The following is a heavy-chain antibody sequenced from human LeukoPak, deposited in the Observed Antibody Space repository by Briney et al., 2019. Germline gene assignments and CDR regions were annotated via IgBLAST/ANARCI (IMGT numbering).Heavy chain of an antibody. J-gene: IGHJ4*02. CDR1: GGSISSYY. CDR2: IYGSGST. CDR3: ARRAAAGKDY. V-gene: IGHV4-59*08. D-gene: IGHD6-13*01. Sequence: PSETLSLTCTVSGGSISSYYWSWIRQPPGKGLEWIGHIYGSGSTNYNPSLKSRVTLSVDTSKNQFSLKLSSVTAADTAVYYCARRAAAGKDYWGQGTLVTVSS.